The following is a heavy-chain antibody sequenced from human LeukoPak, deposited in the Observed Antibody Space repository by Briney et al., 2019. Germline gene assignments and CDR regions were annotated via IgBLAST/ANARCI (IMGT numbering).Heavy chain of an antibody. D-gene: IGHD6-13*01. J-gene: IGHJ4*02. V-gene: IGHV3-7*01. CDR3: ARVHSSSWPSFDQ. CDR1: GFTFSSSW. Sequence: GGSLRLSCAASGFTFSSSWMNWVRQAPGKGLEWVGNINQDGSQTYYVDSVRGRFTISRDNAKNTLYLQMNSLRAEDTAIYYCARVHSSSWPSFDQWGQGTLVTVSS. CDR2: INQDGSQT.